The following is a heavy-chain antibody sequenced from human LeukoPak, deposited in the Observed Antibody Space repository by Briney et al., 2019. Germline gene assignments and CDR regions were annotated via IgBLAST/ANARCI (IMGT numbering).Heavy chain of an antibody. CDR2: IIPIFGTA. Sequence: SVKDSCKASGGTFSSYATSWVRQAPGQGLEWMGGIIPIFGTANYAQKFQGRVTITADESTSTAYMELSSLRSEDTAVYYCAVYCSSTSCYHPDYWGQGTLVTVSS. D-gene: IGHD2-2*01. CDR1: GGTFSSYA. CDR3: AVYCSSTSCYHPDY. J-gene: IGHJ4*02. V-gene: IGHV1-69*13.